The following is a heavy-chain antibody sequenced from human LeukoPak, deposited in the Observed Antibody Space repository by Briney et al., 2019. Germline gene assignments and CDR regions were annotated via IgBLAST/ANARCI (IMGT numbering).Heavy chain of an antibody. CDR2: ISSGGSTI. CDR3: ARITVVITYFDY. J-gene: IGHJ4*02. D-gene: IGHD3-22*01. Sequence: GGSLRLSCAASGFTFSSYEMTWVRQAPGKGLEWVSYISSGGSTIYYADSVKGRLTISRDNAKNSLYLQMNSLRAEDTAVYYCARITVVITYFDYWGQGTLVTVSS. CDR1: GFTFSSYE. V-gene: IGHV3-48*03.